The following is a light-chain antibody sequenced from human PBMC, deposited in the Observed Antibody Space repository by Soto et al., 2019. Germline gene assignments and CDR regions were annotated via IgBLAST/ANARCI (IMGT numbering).Light chain of an antibody. J-gene: IGKJ4*01. Sequence: DIVMTQSPDYLAVSLGERATINCKSSQSVLYSSSTKNYLAWYQQKPGQPPKLLIYCASTRESGVPDRFSGSGSGTDFTLTISSLQAEDVAVYYWQQYSSTPLTFGGGTKVEIK. CDR2: CAS. CDR1: QSVLYSSSTKNY. V-gene: IGKV4-1*01. CDR3: QQYSSTPLT.